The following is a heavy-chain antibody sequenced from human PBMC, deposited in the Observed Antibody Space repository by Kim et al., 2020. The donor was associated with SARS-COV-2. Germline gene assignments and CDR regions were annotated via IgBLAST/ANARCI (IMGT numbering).Heavy chain of an antibody. Sequence: GGSLRLSCAASGFTFSSYGMHWVRQAPGKGLEWVAVISYDGSNKYYADSVKGRFTISRDNSKNTLYLQMNSLRAEDTAVYYCAKDRGEYYYGSGSYFDYWGQGTLVTVSS. CDR2: ISYDGSNK. V-gene: IGHV3-30*18. J-gene: IGHJ4*02. CDR3: AKDRGEYYYGSGSYFDY. D-gene: IGHD3-10*01. CDR1: GFTFSSYG.